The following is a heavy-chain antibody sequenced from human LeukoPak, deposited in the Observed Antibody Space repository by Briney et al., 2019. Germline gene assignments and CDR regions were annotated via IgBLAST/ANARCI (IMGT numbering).Heavy chain of an antibody. Sequence: ETLLLAFSVHGDPLRSSLWGTWARTTPGKGLVGLREHYHRGRTNYNPSLRSHDPIQVDKPKHQFSLKLSSVTAAHKTVYDCARSCPILDIVATIRARLGGNGFDIWGQGTMVTVSS. CDR2: HYHRGRT. CDR1: GDPLRSSLW. J-gene: IGHJ3*02. D-gene: IGHD5-12*01. CDR3: ARSCPILDIVATIRARLGGNGFDI. V-gene: IGHV4-4*02.